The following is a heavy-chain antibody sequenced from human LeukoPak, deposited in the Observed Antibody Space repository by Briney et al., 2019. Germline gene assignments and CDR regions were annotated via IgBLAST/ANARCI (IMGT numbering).Heavy chain of an antibody. CDR2: INHIGST. D-gene: IGHD1-14*01. V-gene: IGHV4-34*01. J-gene: IGHJ5*02. Sequence: SETLSLTCAVYGGTFSGYYWSWIRQPPGKGLEWIGEINHIGSTNYNPSLKSRVTISVDTSKTQFSLKLSSVPAADTAVYYCARGRKIWGGESNWFDPWGQGTLVTVSS. CDR1: GGTFSGYY. CDR3: ARGRKIWGGESNWFDP.